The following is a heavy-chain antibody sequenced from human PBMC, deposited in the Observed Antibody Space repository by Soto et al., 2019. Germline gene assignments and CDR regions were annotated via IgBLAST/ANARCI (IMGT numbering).Heavy chain of an antibody. J-gene: IGHJ4*02. D-gene: IGHD1-1*01. CDR2: ISAHNGNT. CDR1: GYAFTTYG. V-gene: IGHV1-18*01. Sequence: QVHLVQSGAEVKKPGASVQVSCKGSGYAFTTYGITWVRQAPGEGLEWMGWISAHNGNTNYAQKLQGRVTVTRDTSTSAAYMELRSLRSDDTAVYYFARGRYGDYWGQGALVTVSS. CDR3: ARGRYGDY.